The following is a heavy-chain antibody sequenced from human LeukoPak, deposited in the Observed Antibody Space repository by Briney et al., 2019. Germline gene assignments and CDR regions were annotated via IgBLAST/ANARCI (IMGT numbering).Heavy chain of an antibody. J-gene: IGHJ6*02. V-gene: IGHV3-53*01. CDR2: FYSDGST. D-gene: IGHD3-10*01. Sequence: GGSLRLSCVASGFTVSINCMTWVRQAPGKGLEWVSVFYSDGSTYYSDSVKGRFTISRDHSKNTLYLHMNSLRAEDTAMYYCARERIYFGSGRDLTDARLFYYYGMDVWGQGTTVIVSS. CDR3: ARERIYFGSGRDLTDARLFYYYGMDV. CDR1: GFTVSINC.